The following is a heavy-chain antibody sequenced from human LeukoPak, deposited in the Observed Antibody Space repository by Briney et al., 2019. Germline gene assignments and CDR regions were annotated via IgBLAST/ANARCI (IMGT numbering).Heavy chain of an antibody. D-gene: IGHD3-10*01. Sequence: GGSLRLSCAASGFTFSSYAMSWVRQAPGKGLEWVSAISGSGGSTYYADSVKGRFTISRDNSKNTLYLQMNSLRAEDTAVYYCAKDGNYYDSGSYGYGMDVWGKGTTVTVSS. J-gene: IGHJ6*04. CDR1: GFTFSSYA. CDR2: ISGSGGST. CDR3: AKDGNYYDSGSYGYGMDV. V-gene: IGHV3-23*01.